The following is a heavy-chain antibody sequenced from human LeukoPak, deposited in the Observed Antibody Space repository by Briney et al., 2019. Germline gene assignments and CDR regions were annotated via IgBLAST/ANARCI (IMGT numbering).Heavy chain of an antibody. CDR3: ARDSYYDSSGVFDY. D-gene: IGHD3-22*01. J-gene: IGHJ4*02. CDR1: GGSISSGGYY. Sequence: TSQTLSLTCTVSGGSISSGGYYWSWIRQHPGKGLEWIGYIYYSGSTYYNPPLKSRVTISVDTSKNQFSLKLSSVTAADTAVYYCARDSYYDSSGVFDYWGQGTLVTVSS. V-gene: IGHV4-31*03. CDR2: IYYSGST.